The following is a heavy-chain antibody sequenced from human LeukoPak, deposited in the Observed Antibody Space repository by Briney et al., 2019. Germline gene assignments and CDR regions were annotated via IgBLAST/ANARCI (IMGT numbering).Heavy chain of an antibody. V-gene: IGHV3-23*01. CDR1: GFTFRNYA. CDR2: LSGNGAST. D-gene: IGHD4-17*01. J-gene: IGHJ1*01. Sequence: GGSLRLSCAASGFTFRNYAMMWVRQVPGKGLEWVSALSGNGASTYYADSVKGRFTISRDNSRKTLYLQMNSLRVEDTAVYYCAKDPPADGDYLSAEYFQHWGQGTLVTVSS. CDR3: AKDPPADGDYLSAEYFQH.